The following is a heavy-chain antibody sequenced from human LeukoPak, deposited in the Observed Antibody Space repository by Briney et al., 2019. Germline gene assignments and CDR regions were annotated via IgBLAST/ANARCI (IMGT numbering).Heavy chain of an antibody. Sequence: GASVKVSCKASGYTFSDYYIHWVRQAPGQGLEWMGWINPNSGGTNYVQKFQGRVTMTRDTSISTAYMELSRLRSDDTAVYYCARDYYDSSGFGAFDIWGQGTMVTVSS. D-gene: IGHD3-22*01. CDR2: INPNSGGT. CDR1: GYTFSDYY. CDR3: ARDYYDSSGFGAFDI. J-gene: IGHJ3*02. V-gene: IGHV1-2*02.